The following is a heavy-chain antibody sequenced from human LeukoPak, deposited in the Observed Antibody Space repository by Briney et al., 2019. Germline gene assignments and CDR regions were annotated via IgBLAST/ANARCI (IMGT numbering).Heavy chain of an antibody. V-gene: IGHV3-30*18. CDR2: ISDDGSNR. CDR1: GFTLSTFG. D-gene: IGHD5-18*01. Sequence: GGSLRHSCTASGFTLSTFGMHWVRQAPGKGLEWVAVISDDGSNRYYGDSVKGRFTISRDNSKNTLYLQMNSLRAEDTAVYYCAKDADTATIIFWYFDLWGRGTLVTVSS. CDR3: AKDADTATIIFWYFDL. J-gene: IGHJ2*01.